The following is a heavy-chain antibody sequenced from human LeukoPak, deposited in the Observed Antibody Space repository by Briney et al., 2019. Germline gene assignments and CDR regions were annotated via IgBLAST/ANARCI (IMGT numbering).Heavy chain of an antibody. V-gene: IGHV3-48*02. J-gene: IGHJ4*02. Sequence: PGGSLRLSCAASGFTFRAYSMNWVRPAPGKGPEWVSHISSSSTIYYADSVKGRFTISRDNGKNSLYLQMNSLRDEDTAVYYCVRGDGWFGELLNFDNWGQGTLVTVSS. CDR1: GFTFRAYS. CDR2: ISSSSTI. CDR3: VRGDGWFGELLNFDN. D-gene: IGHD3-10*01.